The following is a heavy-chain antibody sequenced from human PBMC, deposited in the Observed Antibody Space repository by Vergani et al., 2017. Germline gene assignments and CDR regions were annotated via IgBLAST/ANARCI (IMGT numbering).Heavy chain of an antibody. D-gene: IGHD3-16*01. CDR1: GFTFSNAW. J-gene: IGHJ4*02. V-gene: IGHV3-15*01. CDR3: TTLITFGGVTS. CDR2: IKSKTDGGTT. Sequence: EVQLVESGGGLVKPGGSLRLSCAASGFTFSNAWMSWVRQAPGKGLEWVGRIKSKTDGGTTDYAAPVKGRFTISRDDSKNILYLQMSSLKIEDTAIYYCTTLITFGGVTSWGQGTLVTVSS.